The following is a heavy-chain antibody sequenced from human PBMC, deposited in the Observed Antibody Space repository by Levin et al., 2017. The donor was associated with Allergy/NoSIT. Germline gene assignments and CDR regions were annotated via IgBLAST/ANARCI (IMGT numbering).Heavy chain of an antibody. CDR3: AKGGGCSGLHCYYYGMDV. Sequence: PGGSLRLSCAASGFTFNSYTMSWVRQAPGKGLEWVSAVSGNGGNTYYADSVKGRFTISRDNSKNTLYLQMNSLRAEDTAVYCCAKGGGCSGLHCYYYGMDVWGRGTTVTVSS. D-gene: IGHD2-15*01. CDR1: GFTFNSYT. CDR2: VSGNGGNT. V-gene: IGHV3-23*01. J-gene: IGHJ6*02.